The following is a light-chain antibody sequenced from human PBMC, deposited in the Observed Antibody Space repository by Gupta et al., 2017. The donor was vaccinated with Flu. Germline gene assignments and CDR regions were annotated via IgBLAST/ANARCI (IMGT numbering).Light chain of an antibody. V-gene: IGKV4-1*01. CDR3: QQFYRGLVT. J-gene: IGKJ2*01. CDR2: WAS. CDR1: QSVLYKSNNRNH. Sequence: SLGERATINCKSSQSVLYKSNNRNHLAWYQQQPGQPPKLLIYWASTRAAGVPDRFSGSGSGTDFSLSISSLQADDVAVYFCQQFYRGLVTFGQGTKVEI.